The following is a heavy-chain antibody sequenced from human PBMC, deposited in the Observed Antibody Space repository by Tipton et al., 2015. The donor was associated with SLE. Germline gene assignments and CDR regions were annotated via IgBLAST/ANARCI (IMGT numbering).Heavy chain of an antibody. CDR1: GGSISSYY. CDR3: ARGEGDY. D-gene: IGHD1-26*01. CDR2: IYYSGST. V-gene: IGHV4-59*01. Sequence: TLSLTCTVSGGSISSYYWSWIRQPPGKGLEWIGYIYYSGSTNYNPSLKSRVTISVDTSKNQFSLKLSSVTAADTAVYYCARGEGDYWGQGTLVTVSS. J-gene: IGHJ4*02.